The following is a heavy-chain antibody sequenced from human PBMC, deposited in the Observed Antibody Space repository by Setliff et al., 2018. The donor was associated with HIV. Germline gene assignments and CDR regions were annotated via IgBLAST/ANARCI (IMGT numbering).Heavy chain of an antibody. CDR3: VTAQWTVVLPAPRETHFES. Sequence: ASVKVSCKASGYTFIDYFMHWVRQAPGQGLEWMGGIIPILGAPNYAPSFQGRVTITADYSTDTAQIELRSLRSDDTAVYYCVTAQWTVVLPAPRETHFESWGQGTLVTVSS. J-gene: IGHJ4*02. V-gene: IGHV1-69*10. CDR1: GYTFIDYF. CDR2: IIPILGAP. D-gene: IGHD6-19*01.